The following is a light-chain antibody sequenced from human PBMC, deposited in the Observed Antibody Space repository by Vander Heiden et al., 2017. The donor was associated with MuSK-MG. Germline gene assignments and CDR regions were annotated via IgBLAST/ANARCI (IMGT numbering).Light chain of an antibody. V-gene: IGKV1-16*01. CDR1: QGINNY. Sequence: DLHITQSPSSLSASVGDRVTITCRASQGINNYLVWFQQKPGKAPKSLIYAASRLQSGVPSRFSGSGSGTDFTLTISNLQPEDFATYYCQHDTSSPLTYGQGTQLEIK. CDR3: QHDTSSPLT. J-gene: IGKJ5*01. CDR2: AAS.